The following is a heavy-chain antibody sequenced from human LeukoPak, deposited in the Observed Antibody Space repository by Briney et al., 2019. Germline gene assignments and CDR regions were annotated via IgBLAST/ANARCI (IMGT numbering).Heavy chain of an antibody. CDR2: IHTSGST. D-gene: IGHD3-9*01. CDR1: GGSITSYY. J-gene: IGHJ4*02. CDR3: AKDSGVLRHFDWLSYFDY. V-gene: IGHV4-4*07. Sequence: SETLSLTCTVSGGSITSYYWSWIRQPAGKGLEWIGRIHTSGSTNYNPSLKSRVTISVDTSKNQFSLRLNSVTAADTAVYYCAKDSGVLRHFDWLSYFDYWGQGTLVTVSS.